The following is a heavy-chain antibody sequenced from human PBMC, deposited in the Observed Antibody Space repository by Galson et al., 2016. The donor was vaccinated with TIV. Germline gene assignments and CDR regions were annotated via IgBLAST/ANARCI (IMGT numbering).Heavy chain of an antibody. CDR3: ASSRPELPYFDWQRPQYFDY. Sequence: QSGAEVKKPGESLKISCKASGYSFTSFWIGWVRQMPGKGLEWMGVIYPGDSYTTYSPSFQGQVTISADKSSHTAYRQWSNLMSSDTAMYFCASSRPELPYFDWQRPQYFDYWGQGSLVTVSS. CDR2: IYPGDSYT. V-gene: IGHV5-51*01. CDR1: GYSFTSFW. D-gene: IGHD3-9*01. J-gene: IGHJ4*02.